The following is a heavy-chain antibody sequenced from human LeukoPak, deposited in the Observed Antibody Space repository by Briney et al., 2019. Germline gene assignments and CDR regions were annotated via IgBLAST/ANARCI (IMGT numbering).Heavy chain of an antibody. CDR3: ARGHGSGRTFDI. D-gene: IGHD1-26*01. V-gene: IGHV3-7*01. J-gene: IGHJ3*02. Sequence: PGGSLRLSCAVSGFTFRSYWMTWVRQAPGKGLESVANIKEDGSEENYVDSVKGRFPISRDNAKNSVYLQMNSLRAEDTAVYYCARGHGSGRTFDIWGQGTMVTVSS. CDR1: GFTFRSYW. CDR2: IKEDGSEE.